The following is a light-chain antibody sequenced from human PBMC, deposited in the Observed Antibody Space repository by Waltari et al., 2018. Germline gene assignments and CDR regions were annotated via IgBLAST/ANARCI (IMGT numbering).Light chain of an antibody. CDR3: QNYNSYSGT. CDR2: NAS. V-gene: IGKV1-5*03. J-gene: IGKJ1*01. CDR1: QRISNW. Sequence: DIQMTQSPSTLSASVGDRVTITCRASQRISNWLAWYQQKPGKAPKLLIYNASSLESGVPSRFSGSGSETEFTLTISSLQPDDFATYYCQNYNSYSGTFGPGTKVEI.